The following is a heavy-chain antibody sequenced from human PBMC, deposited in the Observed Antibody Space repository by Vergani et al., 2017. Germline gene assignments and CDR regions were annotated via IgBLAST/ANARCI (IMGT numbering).Heavy chain of an antibody. CDR2: INPSGGST. CDR3: ARDLWQAIPANHYYYYGMDV. V-gene: IGHV1-46*01. Sequence: QVQLVQSGAVVKKPGASVKVSCKASGYTFTSYYMHWVRQAPGQGLEWMGIINPSGGSTSYAQKFQGRVTMTRDTSTSTVYMELSSLRSEDTAVYYCARDLWQAIPANHYYYYGMDVWGQGTTVTVSS. CDR1: GYTFTSYY. J-gene: IGHJ6*02. D-gene: IGHD2-2*01.